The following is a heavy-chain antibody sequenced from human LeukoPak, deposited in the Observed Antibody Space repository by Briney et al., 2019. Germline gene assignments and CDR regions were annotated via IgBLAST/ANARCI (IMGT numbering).Heavy chain of an antibody. V-gene: IGHV1-24*01. CDR2: FDPEDGET. CDR1: GYTLTELS. CDR3: ATALRFLEWPYWGY. D-gene: IGHD3-3*01. J-gene: IGHJ4*02. Sequence: ASVKVSCKVSGYTLTELSMHWVRQAPGKGLEWMGGFDPEDGETIYAQKFQGRVTMTEDTSTDTAYMGLSSLRSEDTAVYYCATALRFLEWPYWGYWGQGTLVTVSS.